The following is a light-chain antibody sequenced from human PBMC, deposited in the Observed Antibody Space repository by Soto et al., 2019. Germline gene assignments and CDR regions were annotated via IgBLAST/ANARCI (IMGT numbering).Light chain of an antibody. J-gene: IGKJ1*01. V-gene: IGKV3-15*01. Sequence: EIVLTQSPGTLTLSTGETARLSCRASQSVSSNLAWYQQKPGQAPRLLIYGASTRATGIPARFSGSGSGTEFTLTISSLQSEDFAVYYCQQYNNWPQTFGQGTKVDIK. CDR1: QSVSSN. CDR3: QQYNNWPQT. CDR2: GAS.